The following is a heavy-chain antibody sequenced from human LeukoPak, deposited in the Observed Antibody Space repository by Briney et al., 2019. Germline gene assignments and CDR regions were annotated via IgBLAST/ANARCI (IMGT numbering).Heavy chain of an antibody. V-gene: IGHV3-11*04. CDR3: ARGPSQFIAVAGKMDV. Sequence: GGSLRLSCAASGFTFSDYYMSWIRQAPGKGLEWVSYSSSSGSTIYYADSVKGRFSISRNKAKNTLYLQMHRLRPEDTAVYYCARGPSQFIAVAGKMDVWGKGTTVTVSS. CDR1: GFTFSDYY. CDR2: SSSSGSTI. J-gene: IGHJ6*04. D-gene: IGHD6-19*01.